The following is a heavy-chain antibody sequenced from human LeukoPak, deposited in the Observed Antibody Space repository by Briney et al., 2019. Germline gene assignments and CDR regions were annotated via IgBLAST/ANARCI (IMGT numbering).Heavy chain of an antibody. D-gene: IGHD5-12*01. CDR1: GYTFTSYY. CDR3: ARDPGYSGYDSYWFDP. J-gene: IGHJ5*02. Sequence: ASVKVSCKASGYTFTSYYMHWVRQAPGQGLEWMGWISAYNGNTKYAQKLQGRVTMTTDTSTSTAYMELRSLRSDDTAVYYCARDPGYSGYDSYWFDPWGQGTLVTVSS. V-gene: IGHV1-18*04. CDR2: ISAYNGNT.